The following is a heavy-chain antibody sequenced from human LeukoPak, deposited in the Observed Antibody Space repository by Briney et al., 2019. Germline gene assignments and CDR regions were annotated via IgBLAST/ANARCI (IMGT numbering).Heavy chain of an antibody. CDR2: INPSGGTT. CDR1: GYTFTSYY. CDR3: VRDSAENWFDP. V-gene: IGHV1-46*01. Sequence: ASVKASCKASGYTFTSYYIHWVRQAPGQGLEWMGIINPSGGTTTYAQKFQGRVTMTRDTSTRTVYLELSSLRSEDTAVYYCVRDSAENWFDPWGQGTLVTVSS. D-gene: IGHD2-2*01. J-gene: IGHJ5*02.